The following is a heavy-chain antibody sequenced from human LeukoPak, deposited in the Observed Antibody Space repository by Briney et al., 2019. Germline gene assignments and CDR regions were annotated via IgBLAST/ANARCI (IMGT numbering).Heavy chain of an antibody. CDR2: INPKSGDT. J-gene: IGHJ4*02. V-gene: IGHV1-2*02. D-gene: IGHD2-21*01. CDR1: GYAFTDHY. Sequence: EASAKVSCKAFGYAFTDHYVHWVRQAPGQGLEWMGWINPKSGDTKYVQKFQGRLTMTSDTPLRTAYMELTSLRSDDTAVFYCASYCGADCAPGGYWGQGTLVTVSS. CDR3: ASYCGADCAPGGY.